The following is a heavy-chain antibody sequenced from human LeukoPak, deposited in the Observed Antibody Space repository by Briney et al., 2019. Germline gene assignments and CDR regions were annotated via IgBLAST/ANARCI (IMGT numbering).Heavy chain of an antibody. CDR3: ARESVSKTTAADYYYYYMDV. D-gene: IGHD4-17*01. CDR2: INPNSGGT. J-gene: IGHJ6*03. CDR1: GYTFTGYY. Sequence: ASVKVSCKASGYTFTGYYMHWVRQAPGQGLEWMGWINPNSGGTNYAQKFQGRVTMTRDTSISTAYMELSRLRSDDTAVYYCARESVSKTTAADYYYYYMDVWGKGTTVTVSS. V-gene: IGHV1-2*02.